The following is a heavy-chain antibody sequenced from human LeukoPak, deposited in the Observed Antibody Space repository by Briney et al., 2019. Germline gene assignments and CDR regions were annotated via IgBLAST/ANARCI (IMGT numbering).Heavy chain of an antibody. V-gene: IGHV3-21*01. CDR2: ISSSSSYI. CDR1: GFTFSSYS. CDR3: AGDRCYYDSSGYFSGY. J-gene: IGHJ4*02. Sequence: GGSLRLSCAASGFTFSSYSMNWVRQAPGKGLEWVSSISSSSSYIYYADSVKGRFTISRDNAKNSLYLQMNSLRAEDTAVYYCAGDRCYYDSSGYFSGYWGQGTLVTVSS. D-gene: IGHD3-22*01.